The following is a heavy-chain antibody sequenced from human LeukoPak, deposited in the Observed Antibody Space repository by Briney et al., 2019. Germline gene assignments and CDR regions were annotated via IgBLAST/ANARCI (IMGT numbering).Heavy chain of an antibody. Sequence: PSETLSLTCTVSGGSISSYYWGWIRQPPGKGLEWIGYIYYTGGTNYNPSLKSRVTISVDTSKNQFSLKLSSVTAADTAVYYCARLGGVSTVTTKDPSFDYWGQGTLVTVSS. CDR1: GGSISSYY. D-gene: IGHD4-17*01. CDR3: ARLGGVSTVTTKDPSFDY. J-gene: IGHJ4*02. CDR2: IYYTGGT. V-gene: IGHV4-59*12.